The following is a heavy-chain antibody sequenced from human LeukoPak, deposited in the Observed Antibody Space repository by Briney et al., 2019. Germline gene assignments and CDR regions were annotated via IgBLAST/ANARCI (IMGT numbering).Heavy chain of an antibody. CDR1: GGSISSSNW. CDR2: IYHSGST. V-gene: IGHV4-4*02. D-gene: IGHD3-22*01. Sequence: SGTLSLTCAVSGGSISSSNWWSWVRQPPGKGLEWIGEIYHSGSTNYNPSLKSRVTISVDKSKNQFSLKLSSVTAADTAVYYCATSRDYYDSSGYYAFDYWGQGTLVTVSS. J-gene: IGHJ4*02. CDR3: ATSRDYYDSSGYYAFDY.